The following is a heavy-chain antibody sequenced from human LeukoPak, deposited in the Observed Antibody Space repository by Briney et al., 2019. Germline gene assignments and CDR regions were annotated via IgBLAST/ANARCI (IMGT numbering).Heavy chain of an antibody. CDR1: GGTFSSYA. V-gene: IGHV1-69*05. J-gene: IGHJ4*02. D-gene: IGHD3-3*01. CDR2: IIPIFGTA. Sequence: VASVKVSCKASGGTFSSYAISWVRQAPGQGLEWMGGIIPIFGTANYAQKFQGRVTITTDESTSTAYMELSSLRAEDTAVYYCAKPNDFWSGWEDYWGQGTLVTVSS. CDR3: AKPNDFWSGWEDY.